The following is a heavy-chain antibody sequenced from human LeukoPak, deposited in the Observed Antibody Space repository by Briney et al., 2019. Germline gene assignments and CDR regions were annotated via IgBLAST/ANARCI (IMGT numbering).Heavy chain of an antibody. D-gene: IGHD2/OR15-2a*01. CDR2: ISSSSSTM. CDR3: ASGRNLPAD. Sequence: GXXLRLSCAASGFTFSSYYMNWVRQAPGKGLEWISYISSSSSTMYYADSVKGRFTISRDNAKNSLYLQMNSLRAEDTAVYFCASGRNLPADWGQGTLVTVSS. CDR1: GFTFSSYY. J-gene: IGHJ4*02. V-gene: IGHV3-48*01.